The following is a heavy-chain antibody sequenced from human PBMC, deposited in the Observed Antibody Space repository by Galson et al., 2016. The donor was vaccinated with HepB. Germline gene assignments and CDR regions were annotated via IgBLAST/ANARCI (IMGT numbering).Heavy chain of an antibody. V-gene: IGHV1-3*01. D-gene: IGHD3-10*01. CDR1: GYTFTSYA. J-gene: IGHJ4*02. CDR2: NNVGNGNT. Sequence: SVKVSCKASGYTFTSYAVHWVRQAPGQRLEWMGWNNVGNGNTKYSQKFQGRVTITRDTSASTAYMELSSLRSEDTAMYYCARGDGSGTPIDYWGQGTLVTVSS. CDR3: ARGDGSGTPIDY.